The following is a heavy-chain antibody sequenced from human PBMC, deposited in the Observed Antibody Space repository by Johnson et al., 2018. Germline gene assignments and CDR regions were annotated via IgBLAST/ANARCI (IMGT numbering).Heavy chain of an antibody. CDR1: GFTFNSYA. D-gene: IGHD2-2*01. CDR3: AKSLGTIALLIPAAMMGFDI. J-gene: IGHJ3*02. Sequence: VQLVESGGGVVQPGRSMRLSCAASGFTFNSYAMHWVRQPPGKGLEWVAVISSDGYNKYYADSVKGRFTISRDNSKNTLYLKMNSLRAEDTAVYYCAKSLGTIALLIPAAMMGFDIWGQGTMVTVSS. CDR2: ISSDGYNK. V-gene: IGHV3-30*18.